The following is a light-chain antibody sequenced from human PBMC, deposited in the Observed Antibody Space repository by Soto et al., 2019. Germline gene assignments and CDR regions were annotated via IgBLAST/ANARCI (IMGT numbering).Light chain of an antibody. CDR1: QSVSSSY. CDR2: GAS. J-gene: IGKJ2*01. Sequence: EIVLTQSPGTLSLSPGERATLSCRASQSVSSSYIAWYQQKPGQAPRLLIYGASSRATGIPDRFSGSGSGKDFTLTISRLEPEDFAVYFCQQFGSSPYTFGQGTKLEIK. CDR3: QQFGSSPYT. V-gene: IGKV3-20*01.